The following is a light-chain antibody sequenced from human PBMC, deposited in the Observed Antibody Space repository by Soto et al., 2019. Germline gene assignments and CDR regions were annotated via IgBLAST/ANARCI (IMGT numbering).Light chain of an antibody. V-gene: IGLV2-8*01. Sequence: QSALTQPPSASGSPGQSVTISCTGTSSDVGGYNHVSWYQQHPGKAPKLMIYEDSKRPSGVPDRFSGSKSGNTASLTVSGLQAEDEAAYYWGSYAGSQIVVFGGGTKLTVL. CDR3: GSYAGSQIVV. J-gene: IGLJ2*01. CDR2: EDS. CDR1: SSDVGGYNH.